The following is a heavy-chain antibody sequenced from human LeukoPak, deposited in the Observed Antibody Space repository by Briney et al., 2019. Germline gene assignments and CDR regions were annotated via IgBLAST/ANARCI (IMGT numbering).Heavy chain of an antibody. D-gene: IGHD6-19*01. J-gene: IGHJ4*02. CDR2: ISGSGGST. CDR3: AKSGSIAMAGTYAPFDY. Sequence: GGSLRLSCAASGFTFSSYAMSWVRQAPGKGLEWVSAISGSGGSTYYADSVKGRFTISRDNSKNTLYLQMNSLRAEDTAVYYCAKSGSIAMAGTYAPFDYWGQGTLVTVSS. V-gene: IGHV3-23*01. CDR1: GFTFSSYA.